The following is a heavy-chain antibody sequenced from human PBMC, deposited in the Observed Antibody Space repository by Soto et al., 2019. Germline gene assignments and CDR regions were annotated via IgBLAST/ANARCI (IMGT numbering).Heavy chain of an antibody. Sequence: SGPTLVNPTQTLTLTCTFSGFSLSTDGMRVSWIRQPPGRALERLARIDWDDDKLFSTSLRTRLTISKDTSKNQVVLIMTNMEPVDTATYYCARTGIAAAGGMDVWGQGTTVTVSS. CDR3: ARTGIAAAGGMDV. CDR2: IDWDDDK. D-gene: IGHD6-13*01. CDR1: GFSLSTDGMR. V-gene: IGHV2-70*04. J-gene: IGHJ6*01.